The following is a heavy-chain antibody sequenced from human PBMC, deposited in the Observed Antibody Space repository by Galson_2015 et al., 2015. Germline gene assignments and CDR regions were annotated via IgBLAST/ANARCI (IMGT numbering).Heavy chain of an antibody. Sequence: SLSLSCAASGFTFSTYAMSWVRQAPGEGLEWVSAISGSGGSTYYADSVKGRFTISRDNSKITLYLQMNSLRAEDTAVYYCAKDKALHCSGGGCYSVSPDFGGQGTLVTVSS. V-gene: IGHV3-23*01. D-gene: IGHD2-15*01. CDR2: ISGSGGST. CDR3: AKDKALHCSGGGCYSVSPDF. CDR1: GFTFSTYA. J-gene: IGHJ4*02.